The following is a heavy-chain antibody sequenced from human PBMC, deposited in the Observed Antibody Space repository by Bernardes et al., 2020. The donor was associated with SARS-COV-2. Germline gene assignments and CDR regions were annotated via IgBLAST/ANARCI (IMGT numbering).Heavy chain of an antibody. J-gene: IGHJ6*02. CDR1: GFIFSDYS. D-gene: IGHD3-22*01. Sequence: GGSLRLSCVVSGFIFSDYSMNWVRQAPGKGLEWLSYINSGSSSIYYADSVKGRFTISRDNAKSLLFLQMKSVRVEDTAVYFCARDPITMTPDAVTPDNMNVWGPGTTVTVS. CDR3: ARDPITMTPDAVTPDNMNV. V-gene: IGHV3-48*01. CDR2: INSGSSSI.